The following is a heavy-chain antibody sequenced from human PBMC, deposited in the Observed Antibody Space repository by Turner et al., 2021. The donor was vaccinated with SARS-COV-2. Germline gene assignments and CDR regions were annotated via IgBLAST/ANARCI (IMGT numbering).Heavy chain of an antibody. Sequence: PPPESGPGLVGPSKTLAPPCTVPGGPLHSGGYYWGWIRQPPGKGLEWIGSIHYSGYSHHNPSLKGRLSMSVDASKNQFFLVLNSVTAADTAVYYCARGMWAHGGTPFDYWGQGILATVSS. J-gene: IGHJ4*02. CDR2: IHYSGYS. D-gene: IGHD1-26*01. CDR1: GGPLHSGGYY. V-gene: IGHV4-31*03. CDR3: ARGMWAHGGTPFDY.